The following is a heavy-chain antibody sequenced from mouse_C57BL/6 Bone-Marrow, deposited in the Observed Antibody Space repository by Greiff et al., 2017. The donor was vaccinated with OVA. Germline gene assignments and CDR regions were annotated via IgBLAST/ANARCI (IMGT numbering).Heavy chain of an antibody. CDR3: ARFITTVVPFAY. CDR2: INPSSGYT. CDR1: GYTFTSYT. Sequence: QVQLQQSGAVLARPGASVKMSCKASGYTFTSYTMHWVKQRPGPGLEWIGYINPSSGYTKYNQKFKEKATLTADKSSSTAYMQLSSLTSEDSAVYYCARFITTVVPFAYWGQGTLVTVSA. D-gene: IGHD1-1*01. V-gene: IGHV1-4*01. J-gene: IGHJ3*01.